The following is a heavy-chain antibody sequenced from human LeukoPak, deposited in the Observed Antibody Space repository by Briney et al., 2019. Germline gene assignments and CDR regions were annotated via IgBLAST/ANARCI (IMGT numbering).Heavy chain of an antibody. CDR1: GYTFTGYY. Sequence: AASVKVSCKASGYTFTGYYMHWLRQAPGQGLEWMGWINLNSGDTNYAQEFQGRVTMTRDTSISTAYMELTWLRSDDTAVYYCARDGTFGVISMPSDYWGQGTPVTVSS. CDR3: ARDGTFGVISMPSDY. D-gene: IGHD3-3*01. V-gene: IGHV1-2*02. CDR2: INLNSGDT. J-gene: IGHJ4*02.